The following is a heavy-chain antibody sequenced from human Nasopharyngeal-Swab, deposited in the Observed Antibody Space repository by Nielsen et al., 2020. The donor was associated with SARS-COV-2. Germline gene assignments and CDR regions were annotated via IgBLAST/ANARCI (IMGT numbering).Heavy chain of an antibody. CDR1: GWSFSGYY. D-gene: IGHD3-22*01. CDR2: SYYSGSA. CDR3: ARGTLADYYDITGYYPVDYFDL. Sequence: SETLSLTCAVDGWSFSGYYWSWIRQPPGKGLEFIGYSYYSGSANYNPSLKSRVTISLDTSKKQFSLKLSSVTAADTALYYCARGTLADYYDITGYYPVDYFDLWGRGTLVTVSS. J-gene: IGHJ2*01. V-gene: IGHV4-59*01.